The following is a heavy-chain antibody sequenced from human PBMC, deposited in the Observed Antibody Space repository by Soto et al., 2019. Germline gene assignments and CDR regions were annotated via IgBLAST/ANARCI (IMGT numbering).Heavy chain of an antibody. CDR2: IDIGGNT. CDR3: ARGRGSTGYLGREHYFDY. CDR1: GFSVTNNY. J-gene: IGHJ4*02. V-gene: IGHV3-66*01. D-gene: IGHD3-16*01. Sequence: EVQMVESGGGVVQPGGSLRLSCAASGFSVTNNYMNWVRQAPGKGLEWASIIDIGGNTYYADSVKDRFTISRDDSKNTLYLQMDSLRPEDTAVYFCARGRGSTGYLGREHYFDYWGQGTLVTVSP.